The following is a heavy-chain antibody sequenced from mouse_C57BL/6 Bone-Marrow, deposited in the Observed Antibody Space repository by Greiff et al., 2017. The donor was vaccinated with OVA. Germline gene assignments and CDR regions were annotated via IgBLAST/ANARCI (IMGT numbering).Heavy chain of an antibody. CDR2: IYPRSGNT. Sequence: VKLQESGAELARPGASVKLSCKASGYTFTSYGISWVKQRTGQGLEWIGEIYPRSGNTYYNEKFKGKATLTADKSSSTAYMELRSLTSEDSAVYFCARGSYYFDYWGQGTTLTVSS. CDR3: ARGSYYFDY. J-gene: IGHJ2*01. CDR1: GYTFTSYG. V-gene: IGHV1-81*01. D-gene: IGHD1-1*02.